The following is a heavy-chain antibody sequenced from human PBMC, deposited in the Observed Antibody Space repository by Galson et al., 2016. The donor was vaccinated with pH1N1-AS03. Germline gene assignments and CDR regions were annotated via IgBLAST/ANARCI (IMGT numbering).Heavy chain of an antibody. CDR3: ARGRYSAFDI. CDR2: AYWRSKWYN. CDR1: ADSVSSNIDA. Sequence: CAISADSVSSNIDAWNWIRQSPSGGLEGLGRAYWRSKWYNDYAVSVKSRITINPDKSKNQISLQLNSVTPEDTAVYYCARGRYSAFDIWGQGTMVTVSS. D-gene: IGHD1-1*01. V-gene: IGHV6-1*01. J-gene: IGHJ3*02.